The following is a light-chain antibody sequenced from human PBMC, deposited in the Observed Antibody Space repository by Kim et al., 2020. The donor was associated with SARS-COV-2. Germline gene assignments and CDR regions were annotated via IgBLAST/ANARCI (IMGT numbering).Light chain of an antibody. CDR3: SAWDSSLSSWV. CDR2: RNN. Sequence: RHTATLTCTGNSKNLGHQGAVWLQQHQGHPPKLLSYRNNNRPSGISDRLSASRSENTASLTITGLQPEDEADYYCSAWDSSLSSWVFGGGTQLTVL. CDR1: SKNLGHQG. J-gene: IGLJ3*02. V-gene: IGLV10-54*01.